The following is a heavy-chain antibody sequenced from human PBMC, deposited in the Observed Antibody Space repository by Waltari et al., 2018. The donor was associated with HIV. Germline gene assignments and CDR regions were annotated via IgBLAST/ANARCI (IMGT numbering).Heavy chain of an antibody. Sequence: QVQLQQWGAGLLKPSETLSLMCAVYGGSFSGYYWSWIRQPPGKGLEWIGEINHSGSFNYNPSLKSRVTIAVDTSKKQFSLNLTSVTAADTAVYYCVREYGSGNYFSQGAFDIWGQGTMVTVSP. D-gene: IGHD3-10*01. V-gene: IGHV4-34*01. J-gene: IGHJ3*02. CDR3: VREYGSGNYFSQGAFDI. CDR2: INHSGSF. CDR1: GGSFSGYY.